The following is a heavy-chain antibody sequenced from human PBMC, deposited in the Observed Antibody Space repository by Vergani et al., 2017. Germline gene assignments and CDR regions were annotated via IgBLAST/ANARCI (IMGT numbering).Heavy chain of an antibody. J-gene: IGHJ3*02. D-gene: IGHD6-19*01. CDR3: ARIAVAGGGFDI. CDR1: GGTFSSYA. CDR2: IIPIFGTA. Sequence: QVQLVQSGAEVKKPGSSVTVSCKASGGTFSSYAISWVRQAPGQGLEWMGGIIPIFGTANYAQKFQGRVTITADKSTSTAYMERSSLRSEDTAVYYCARIAVAGGGFDIWGQGTMVTVSS. V-gene: IGHV1-69*06.